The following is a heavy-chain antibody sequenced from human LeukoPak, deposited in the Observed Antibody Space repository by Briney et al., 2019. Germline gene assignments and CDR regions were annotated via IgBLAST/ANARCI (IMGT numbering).Heavy chain of an antibody. V-gene: IGHV3-23*01. CDR2: ILASGSPT. J-gene: IGHJ4*02. Sequence: GGSLRLSCAASGFNFNSYTMNWVRQAPGKGLQWVANILASGSPTYYADSVKGRFIISRDNSKNTVYLQMNSLRVEDTAIYYCAKDLRPDGAENFDHWGKGILVTVSS. D-gene: IGHD5-24*01. CDR1: GFNFNSYT. CDR3: AKDLRPDGAENFDH.